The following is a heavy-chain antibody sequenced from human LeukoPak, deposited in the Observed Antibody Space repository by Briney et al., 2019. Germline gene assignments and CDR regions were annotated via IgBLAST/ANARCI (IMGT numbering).Heavy chain of an antibody. CDR2: INHDGREK. V-gene: IGHV3-7*01. Sequence: PGESLRLSCVASGLTFSGQWLSWVRQAPGQGLEWVANINHDGREKYYVDSVKGRFTISRDDGQNSLSLHMNSVRAEDTAIYCCGYTNTFYHWGQGALVTVSS. CDR3: GYTNTFYH. CDR1: GLTFSGQW. D-gene: IGHD3-16*02. J-gene: IGHJ4*02.